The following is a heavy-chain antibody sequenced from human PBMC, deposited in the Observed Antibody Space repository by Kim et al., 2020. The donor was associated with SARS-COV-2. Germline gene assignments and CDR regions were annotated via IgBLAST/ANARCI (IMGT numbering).Heavy chain of an antibody. CDR3: AKDSQYCSGGSCYFKSPQDY. CDR1: GFTFDDYA. Sequence: GGSLRLSCAASGFTFDDYAMHWVRQAPGKGLEWVSLISGDGGSTYYADSVKGRFTISRDNSKNSLYLQMNSLRTEDTALYYCAKDSQYCSGGSCYFKSPQDYWGQGTLVTVSS. CDR2: ISGDGGST. V-gene: IGHV3-43*02. J-gene: IGHJ4*02. D-gene: IGHD2-15*01.